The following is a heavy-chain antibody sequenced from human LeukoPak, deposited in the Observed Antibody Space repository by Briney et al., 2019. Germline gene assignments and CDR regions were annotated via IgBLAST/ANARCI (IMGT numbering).Heavy chain of an antibody. D-gene: IGHD3-10*01. J-gene: IGHJ4*02. CDR2: INHSGST. CDR3: ARTRYYYNSRSYGAPYYFDY. V-gene: IGHV4-34*01. Sequence: SETLSLTCKVYGGSFSGYYWSWIRQPPGKGLEWIGEINHSGSTNYNPSLKSRVTMSVDTSENQFSLKLSSVTAADTAVYYCARTRYYYNSRSYGAPYYFDYWGQGTLVTVSS. CDR1: GGSFSGYY.